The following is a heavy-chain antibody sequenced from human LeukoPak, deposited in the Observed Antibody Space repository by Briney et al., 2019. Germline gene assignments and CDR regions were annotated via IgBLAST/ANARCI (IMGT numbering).Heavy chain of an antibody. CDR3: ARVFLGYVATVYYYGMDV. D-gene: IGHD5-12*01. CDR2: INTNTGNP. J-gene: IGHJ6*02. CDR1: GYTFTSYA. Sequence: GASVKVSCKASGYTFTSYAMNWVRQAPGQGLEWMGWINTNTGNPTYAQGFTGRFVFSLDTSVSTAYLQISSLKAEDTAVYYCARVFLGYVATVYYYGMDVWGQGTTVTVSS. V-gene: IGHV7-4-1*02.